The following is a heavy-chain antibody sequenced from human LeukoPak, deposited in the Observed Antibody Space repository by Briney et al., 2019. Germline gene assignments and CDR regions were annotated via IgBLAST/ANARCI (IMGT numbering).Heavy chain of an antibody. Sequence: PSETLSLTCAVYGGSFSGYYWSWIRQPPGKGLEWIGEINHSGSTNYNPSLKSRVTISVDTSKNQFSLKLSSVTAADTAVYYCAKEAVYYYDSSGYWDFDYWGQGTLVTVSS. CDR1: GGSFSGYY. V-gene: IGHV4-34*01. J-gene: IGHJ4*02. CDR3: AKEAVYYYDSSGYWDFDY. D-gene: IGHD3-22*01. CDR2: INHSGST.